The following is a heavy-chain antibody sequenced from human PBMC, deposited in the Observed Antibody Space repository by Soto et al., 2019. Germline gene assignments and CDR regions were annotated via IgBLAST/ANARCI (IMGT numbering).Heavy chain of an antibody. CDR1: GFTFSSYG. V-gene: IGHV3-30*18. Sequence: PGGSLRLSCAASGFTFSSYGMHWVRQAPGKGLEWVAVISYDGSNKYYADSVKGRFTISRDNSKNTLYLQMNSLRAEDTAVYYCAKDLEFNRIDAFDIWGQGTMVTVSS. D-gene: IGHD3-10*01. CDR3: AKDLEFNRIDAFDI. J-gene: IGHJ3*02. CDR2: ISYDGSNK.